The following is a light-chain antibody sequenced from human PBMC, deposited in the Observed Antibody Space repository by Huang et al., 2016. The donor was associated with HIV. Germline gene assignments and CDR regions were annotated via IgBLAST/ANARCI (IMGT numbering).Light chain of an antibody. CDR3: QQYNNWPPYT. J-gene: IGKJ2*01. Sequence: IVMTQSPGTLSVSPGERATLSCRASQSVSSNLAWYQQKPGQAPRLLIYGASTRATGIPARFSGSGSGTEFTLTISSLQSEDFAVYYCQQYNNWPPYTFGQGTKLEIK. CDR2: GAS. V-gene: IGKV3-15*01. CDR1: QSVSSN.